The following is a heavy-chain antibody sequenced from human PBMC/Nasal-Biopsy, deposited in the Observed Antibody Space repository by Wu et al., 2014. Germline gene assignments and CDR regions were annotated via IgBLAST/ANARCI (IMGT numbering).Heavy chain of an antibody. Sequence: LRLSCAASGFAFSDYYMTWIRQAPGKGLQWLAYISSRGGDTNYADSVEGRFTISRDNAKSSLYLQLDSLRDEDTAVYYCARGVGRLTWGQGTLVTVSS. CDR1: GFAFSDYY. D-gene: IGHD1-26*01. CDR3: ARGVGRLT. CDR2: ISSRGGDT. V-gene: IGHV3-11*03. J-gene: IGHJ4*02.